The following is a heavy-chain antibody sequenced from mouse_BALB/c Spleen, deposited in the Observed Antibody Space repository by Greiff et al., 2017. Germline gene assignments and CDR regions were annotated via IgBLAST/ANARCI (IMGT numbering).Heavy chain of an antibody. D-gene: IGHD4-1*01. CDR1: GYTFTDYY. CDR2: IYPGSGNT. V-gene: IGHV1-84*02. CDR3: ARFLLGGYFDV. J-gene: IGHJ1*01. Sequence: VVESGPELVKPGASVKISCKASGYTFTDYYINWVKQKPGQGLEWIGWIYPGSGNTKYNEKFKGKATLTVDTSSSTAYMQLSSLTSEDTAVYFCARFLLGGYFDVWGAGTTVTVSS.